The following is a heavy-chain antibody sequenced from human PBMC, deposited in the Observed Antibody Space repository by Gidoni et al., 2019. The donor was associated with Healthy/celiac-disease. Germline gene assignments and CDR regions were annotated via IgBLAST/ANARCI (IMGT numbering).Heavy chain of an antibody. D-gene: IGHD3-10*01. CDR3: AKDSGL. J-gene: IGHJ4*02. CDR2: ISYEGSNK. CDR1: GFTFSSYG. Sequence: VQLVESGGGVVQPGRSLRLSCAASGFTFSSYGMHWVRQAPGKGLEWVAVISYEGSNKYYADSVKGRFTISRDNSKNTLYLQMNSLRAEDTAVYYCAKDSGLWGQGTLVTVSS. V-gene: IGHV3-30*18.